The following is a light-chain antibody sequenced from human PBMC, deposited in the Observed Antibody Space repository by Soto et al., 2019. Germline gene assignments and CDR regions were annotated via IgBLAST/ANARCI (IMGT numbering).Light chain of an antibody. Sequence: QSALTQPASVSGSPGQSITISFTGTSSDVGAYNYVSWYQQHPGKAPELMIYDVTSRPSGVSDRFSGSKSGNTASLTISGLRTEDEVDYYCSSKTTSSSTPVVFGGGTKVTVL. CDR3: SSKTTSSSTPVV. V-gene: IGLV2-14*03. CDR1: SSDVGAYNY. CDR2: DVT. J-gene: IGLJ3*02.